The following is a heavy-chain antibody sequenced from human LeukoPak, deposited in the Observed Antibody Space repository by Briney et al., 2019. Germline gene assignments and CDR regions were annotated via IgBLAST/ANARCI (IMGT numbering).Heavy chain of an antibody. Sequence: SVKVSCKASGGTFSSYAISWVRQAPGQGLEWMGGIIPIFGTANYAQKFQGRVTITADESTSTAYMELSSLRSEDTAVYYCARDEEMATVNYYYYYGMDVWGQGTTVTVSS. J-gene: IGHJ6*02. D-gene: IGHD5-24*01. CDR2: IIPIFGTA. CDR3: ARDEEMATVNYYYYYGMDV. CDR1: GGTFSSYA. V-gene: IGHV1-69*13.